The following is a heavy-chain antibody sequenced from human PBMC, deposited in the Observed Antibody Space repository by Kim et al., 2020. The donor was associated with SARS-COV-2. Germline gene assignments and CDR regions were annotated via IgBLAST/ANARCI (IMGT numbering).Heavy chain of an antibody. V-gene: IGHV3-23*01. Sequence: SVKARFTISRDNSKNTLYLQMNSLRAEDTAVYYCAKDPHYDFWSGYYFDYWGQGTLVTVSS. D-gene: IGHD3-3*01. J-gene: IGHJ4*02. CDR3: AKDPHYDFWSGYYFDY.